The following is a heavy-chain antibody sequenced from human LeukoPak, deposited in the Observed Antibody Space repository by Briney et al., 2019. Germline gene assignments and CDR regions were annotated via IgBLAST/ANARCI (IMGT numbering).Heavy chain of an antibody. Sequence: PSETLSLTCTVSGGSISSYYWSWIRQPPGKGLEWIGYIYYSGSTNYNPSLKSRVTMSVDTSKNQFSLKLSSVTAADTAVYYCARQGDGYNNWFDPWGQGALVTVSS. CDR1: GGSISSYY. D-gene: IGHD5-24*01. CDR2: IYYSGST. J-gene: IGHJ5*02. V-gene: IGHV4-59*08. CDR3: ARQGDGYNNWFDP.